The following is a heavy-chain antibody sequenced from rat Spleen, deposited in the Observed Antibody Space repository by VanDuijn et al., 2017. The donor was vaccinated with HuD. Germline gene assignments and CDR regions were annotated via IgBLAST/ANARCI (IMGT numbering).Heavy chain of an antibody. CDR1: GFTFSDYY. J-gene: IGHJ2*01. CDR2: ISSGGGGT. D-gene: IGHD1-9*01. CDR3: TKEPILRVYRYYFDN. Sequence: EVQLVESDGGLVQPGRSLKLSCAASGFTFSDYYMAWVRQAPTKGLEWVAYISSGGGGTYYPDSVKGRFTISRDNAKSSLYLQMDSLRSEDTATYYCTKEPILRVYRYYFDNWGQGVMVTVSS. V-gene: IGHV5-20*01.